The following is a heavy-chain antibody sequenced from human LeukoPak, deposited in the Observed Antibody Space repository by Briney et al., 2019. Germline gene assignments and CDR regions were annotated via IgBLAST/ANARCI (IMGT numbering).Heavy chain of an antibody. CDR2: INPNSGGT. CDR3: ARTDDIMTTVTNNWFDP. CDR1: GYTFTDYH. D-gene: IGHD4-17*01. V-gene: IGHV1-2*02. J-gene: IGHJ5*02. Sequence: ASVKVSCKASGYTFTDYHMHWVRQAPGQGLEWMGWINPNSGGTNYAQKLQGRVTMTTDTSTSTAYMELRSLRSDDTAVYYCARTDDIMTTVTNNWFDPWGQGTLVTVSS.